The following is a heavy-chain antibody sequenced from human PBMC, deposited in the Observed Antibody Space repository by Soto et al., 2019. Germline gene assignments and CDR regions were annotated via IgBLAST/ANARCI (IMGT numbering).Heavy chain of an antibody. Sequence: SETLSLTCTVSGGSICSGGYYWSWIRQHPGKGLEWIGYIYYSGSTNYNPSLKSRVTISVDTSKNQFSLKLTSVTTADTAVYYCARDKITGLLDYWGQGTLVTVSS. CDR1: GGSICSGGYY. V-gene: IGHV4-31*03. D-gene: IGHD2-8*02. CDR3: ARDKITGLLDY. J-gene: IGHJ4*02. CDR2: IYYSGST.